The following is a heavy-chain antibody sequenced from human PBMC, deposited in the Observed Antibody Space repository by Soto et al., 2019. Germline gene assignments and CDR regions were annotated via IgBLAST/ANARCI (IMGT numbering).Heavy chain of an antibody. CDR1: GFTFSSYA. V-gene: IGHV3-23*01. CDR3: AKNDYYDSSGYYFHDY. D-gene: IGHD3-22*01. Sequence: EVQLLESGGGLVQPGGSLRLSCAASGFTFSSYAMSWVRQAPGKGLEWVSAISGSGGSTYYADSVKGRFTISRDNSKNTLYLQMNSLRAEDTAVYYCAKNDYYDSSGYYFHDYWGQGTLVTVSS. CDR2: ISGSGGST. J-gene: IGHJ4*02.